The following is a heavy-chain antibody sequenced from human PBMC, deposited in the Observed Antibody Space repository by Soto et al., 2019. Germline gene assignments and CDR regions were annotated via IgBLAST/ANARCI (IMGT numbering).Heavy chain of an antibody. CDR1: GFIFSSYA. D-gene: IGHD3-10*01. CDR2: ISGGGGST. CDR3: ASAFYGSGSYWGFDY. Sequence: EVQLLESGGGLVQPGGSLRLSCAASGFIFSSYALNWVRQAPGKGLEWVSSISGGGGSTNYAESVKGRFTISRDNSKNTLYLQLNSLRAEDTALYYCASAFYGSGSYWGFDYWGQGTLVTVSS. J-gene: IGHJ4*02. V-gene: IGHV3-23*01.